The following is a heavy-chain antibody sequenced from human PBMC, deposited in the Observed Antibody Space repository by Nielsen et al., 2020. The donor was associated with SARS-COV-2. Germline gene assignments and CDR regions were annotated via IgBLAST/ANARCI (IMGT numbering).Heavy chain of an antibody. J-gene: IGHJ4*02. D-gene: IGHD4-17*01. CDR3: ARGFDYADYARGFFDY. CDR2: IYYSGST. V-gene: IGHV4-59*12. CDR1: GGSISTYY. Sequence: SETLSLTCTVSGGSISTYYWSWIRQPPGKGLEWIGYIYYSGSTNYNPSLKSRVTISVDTSKNHFSLKLSSVTAADTAVYYCARGFDYADYARGFFDYWGQGTLVTVSS.